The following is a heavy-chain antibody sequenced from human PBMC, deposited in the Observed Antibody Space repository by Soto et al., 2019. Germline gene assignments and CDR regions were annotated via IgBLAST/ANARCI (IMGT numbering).Heavy chain of an antibody. V-gene: IGHV3-30*14. CDR1: GFTFSSYT. J-gene: IGHJ6*02. CDR3: ARAYTGRLPRRADYYYALDV. Sequence: GGSLRLSCAASGFTFSSYTIHWVRQAPGKGLEWVALILYDGGNKYYADSVKGGFTISRENARNSMFLQMNSVTVGDTAVYYCARAYTGRLPRRADYYYALDVWGQGIMVTVS. CDR2: ILYDGGNK. D-gene: IGHD2-15*01.